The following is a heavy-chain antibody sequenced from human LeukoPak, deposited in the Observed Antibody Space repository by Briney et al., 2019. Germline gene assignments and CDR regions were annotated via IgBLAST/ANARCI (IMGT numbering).Heavy chain of an antibody. J-gene: IGHJ4*02. V-gene: IGHV4-34*01. CDR2: INHSGST. D-gene: IGHD3-22*01. CDR1: GGSFSGYY. CDR3: ARHAPDYYDSSGYYYYFDY. Sequence: SETLSLTCAVYGGSFSGYYWSWIRQPPGKGLEWIGEINHSGSTNYNPSLKSRVTISVDTSKNQFSLKLSSVTAADTAVYYCARHAPDYYDSSGYYYYFDYWGQGTLVTVSS.